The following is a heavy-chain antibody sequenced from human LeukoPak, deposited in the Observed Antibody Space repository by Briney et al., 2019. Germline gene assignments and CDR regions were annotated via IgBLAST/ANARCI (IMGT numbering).Heavy chain of an antibody. V-gene: IGHV3-53*01. D-gene: IGHD6-19*01. CDR3: ARDGSSGWGWSHPFDY. J-gene: IGHJ4*02. Sequence: GGSLRLSCAASGFTVSSNYMSWVRQAPGKGLEWVSVIYSGGSTYYADSVKGRFTISRDNSKNTLYLQMNSLRAEDTAVYYCARDGSSGWGWSHPFDYWGQGTLVTVSS. CDR2: IYSGGST. CDR1: GFTVSSNY.